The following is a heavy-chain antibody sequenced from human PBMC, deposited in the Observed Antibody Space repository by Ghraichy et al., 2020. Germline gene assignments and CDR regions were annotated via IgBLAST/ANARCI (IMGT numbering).Heavy chain of an antibody. V-gene: IGHV4-59*01. Sequence: SETLSLTCTVSGGSISNYYWSWLRQPPGKGLEWIGYIYYSGSTNCNPSLKSRVTISVDTSKNQFSLNLTSVTAADTAVYYCARDYGDYYYYYMDVWGKGTTVTVSS. CDR1: GGSISNYY. J-gene: IGHJ6*03. CDR3: ARDYGDYYYYYMDV. CDR2: IYYSGST. D-gene: IGHD4-17*01.